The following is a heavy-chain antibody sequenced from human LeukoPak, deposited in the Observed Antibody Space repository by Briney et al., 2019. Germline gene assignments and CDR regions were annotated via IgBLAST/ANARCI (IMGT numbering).Heavy chain of an antibody. CDR2: ISGSGGST. D-gene: IGHD3-22*01. CDR1: GFTFSSYA. Sequence: GGSLRLSCAASGFTFSSYAMSWVRQAPGKGLEWVSAISGSGGSTYYADSVKGRFTISRDNSKSTLYLQMNSLRAEDTAVYYCAKTYYYDSSGYYGTVAEYFQHWGQGTLVTVSS. J-gene: IGHJ1*01. V-gene: IGHV3-23*01. CDR3: AKTYYYDSSGYYGTVAEYFQH.